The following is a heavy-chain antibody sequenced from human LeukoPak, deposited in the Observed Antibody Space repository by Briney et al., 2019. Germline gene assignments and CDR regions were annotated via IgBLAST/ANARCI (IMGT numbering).Heavy chain of an antibody. D-gene: IGHD2-2*01. V-gene: IGHV3-23*01. CDR1: GFTFSSYA. CDR3: ARTSGRRVPAAIVH. J-gene: IGHJ5*02. CDR2: ISDSGGST. Sequence: GGSLRLSCAASGFTFSSYAMSWVRQAPGKGLEWVSVISDSGGSTYYADSVKGRFTISRDNSKNTLYLQMNSLRAEDTAVYYCARTSGRRVPAAIVHWGQGTLVTVSS.